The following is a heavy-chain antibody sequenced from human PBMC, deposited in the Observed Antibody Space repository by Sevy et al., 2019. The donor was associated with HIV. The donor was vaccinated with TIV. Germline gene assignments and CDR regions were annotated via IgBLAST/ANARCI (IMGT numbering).Heavy chain of an antibody. Sequence: GGSLRLSCADSGLTLSSYAMNWVRQAPGKGLEWVSDTSGRGGSTYYADSVEGRFTISRDNSKNTLYLQMNSLRAEDTAVYYCAKAPPGHCSSGSCPRAYYYYGMDVWGQGTTVTVSS. CDR3: AKAPPGHCSSGSCPRAYYYYGMDV. D-gene: IGHD2-15*01. J-gene: IGHJ6*02. CDR2: TSGRGGST. V-gene: IGHV3-23*01. CDR1: GLTLSSYA.